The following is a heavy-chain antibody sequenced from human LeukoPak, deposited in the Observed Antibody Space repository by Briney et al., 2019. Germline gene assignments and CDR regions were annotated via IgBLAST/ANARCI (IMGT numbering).Heavy chain of an antibody. V-gene: IGHV4-59*01. D-gene: IGHD4-23*01. CDR2: ISYSGST. CDR3: ARKYVGGNSSPTYWYFDL. Sequence: SETLSLTCTVSGGSISNYYCSWIRQPPREGLQWSVYISYSGSTNYNSSLKSRVTISLDTSKNQFSLKLSSVTAADTAVYYCARKYVGGNSSPTYWYFDLWGRGALVTVSS. CDR1: GGSISNYY. J-gene: IGHJ2*01.